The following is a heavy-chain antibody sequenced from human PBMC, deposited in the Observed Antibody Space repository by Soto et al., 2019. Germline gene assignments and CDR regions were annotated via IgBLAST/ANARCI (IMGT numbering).Heavy chain of an antibody. CDR1: GGSISSSSYY. Sequence: PSETLSLTCTVSGGSISSSSYYWGWIRQPPGKGLEWIGSIYYSGSTYYNPSLKSRVTISVDTSKNQFSLKLSSVTAADTAVYYCARSYSSGPPFWLDPWGQGTLVT. CDR2: IYYSGST. J-gene: IGHJ5*02. CDR3: ARSYSSGPPFWLDP. V-gene: IGHV4-39*01. D-gene: IGHD6-19*01.